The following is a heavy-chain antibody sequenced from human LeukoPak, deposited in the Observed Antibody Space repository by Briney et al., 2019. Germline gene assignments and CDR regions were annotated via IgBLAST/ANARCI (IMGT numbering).Heavy chain of an antibody. D-gene: IGHD3-3*01. CDR1: DGSFSGYY. V-gene: IGHV4-34*01. CDR3: ARGGFWSGYYYFDY. J-gene: IGHJ4*02. CDR2: INHSGST. Sequence: PSETLSLTCAVYDGSFSGYYWSWIRQPPGKGLEWIGEINHSGSTNYNPSLKSRVTISVDTSKNQFSLKLSSVTAADTAVYYCARGGFWSGYYYFDYWGQGTLVTVSS.